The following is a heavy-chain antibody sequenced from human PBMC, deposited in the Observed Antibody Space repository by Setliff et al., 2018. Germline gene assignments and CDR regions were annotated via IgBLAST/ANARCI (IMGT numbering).Heavy chain of an antibody. J-gene: IGHJ4*02. V-gene: IGHV4-4*02. D-gene: IGHD6-13*01. Sequence: PSETLSLTCAVSGDSISSGNWWSWVRQPPEKGLEWIGEINHSGNTNYNPSLKSRVTISVDKSTNQFSLKLNSVTAADTAVYYCVRTDYSDCRYSMDVWGQGTRVTVSS. CDR1: GDSISSGNW. CDR2: INHSGNT. CDR3: VRTDYSDCRYSMDV.